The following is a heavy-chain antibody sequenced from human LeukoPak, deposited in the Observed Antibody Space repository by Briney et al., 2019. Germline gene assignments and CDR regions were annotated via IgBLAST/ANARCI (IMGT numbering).Heavy chain of an antibody. D-gene: IGHD4-11*01. V-gene: IGHV1-8*01. CDR1: GYTFTSYD. J-gene: IGHJ5*02. Sequence: GASVKVSCKASGYTFTSYDINWVRQATGQGLEWMGWMNPNSGNTGYAQKFQGRVTMTRNTSISTAHMGLSSLRSEDTAVYYCARAVTTIAPNWFDPWGQGTLVTVSS. CDR3: ARAVTTIAPNWFDP. CDR2: MNPNSGNT.